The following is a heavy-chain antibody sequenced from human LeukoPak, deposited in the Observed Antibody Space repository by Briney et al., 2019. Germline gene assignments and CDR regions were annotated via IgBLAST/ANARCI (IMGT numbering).Heavy chain of an antibody. V-gene: IGHV3-30*01. CDR1: GFTFSSYA. CDR3: ARGSYYMDV. Sequence: GGSLRLSCAASGFTFSSYAMHWVRQAPGKGLEWVAVISYDGGNKYYADSVKGRFTISRDNSKNTLYLQMNSLRAEDTAVYYCARGSYYMDVWGKGTTVTVSS. CDR2: ISYDGGNK. J-gene: IGHJ6*03.